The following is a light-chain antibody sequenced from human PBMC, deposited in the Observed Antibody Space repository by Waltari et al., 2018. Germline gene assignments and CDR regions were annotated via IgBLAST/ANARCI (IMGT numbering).Light chain of an antibody. Sequence: EIVLTQSPGTLSLSPGERATLSCRARQSIGRYFVWYQQKPGQAPRLLIYGASSRAAGIPDRFSGSGSGTDFSLTISRLEPEDFAVYYCQNHERLPAVFGQGTKVEIK. CDR1: QSIGRY. CDR3: QNHERLPAV. V-gene: IGKV3-20*01. J-gene: IGKJ1*01. CDR2: GAS.